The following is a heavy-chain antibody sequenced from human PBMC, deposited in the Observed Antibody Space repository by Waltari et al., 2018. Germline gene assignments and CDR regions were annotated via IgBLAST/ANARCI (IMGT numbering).Heavy chain of an antibody. CDR1: GGSISSYY. D-gene: IGHD3-16*01. CDR3: ARGLGGIFDFDY. V-gene: IGHV4-59*01. Sequence: QVQLQESGPGLVKPSETLSLTCTVSGGSISSYYWSWIQQPPGKGLEWIGYIYYSGSTNYNPSLKSRVTISVDTYKNQFSLKLSAVTAADTAVYYWARGLGGIFDFDYWGQGTLVTVSS. CDR2: IYYSGST. J-gene: IGHJ4*02.